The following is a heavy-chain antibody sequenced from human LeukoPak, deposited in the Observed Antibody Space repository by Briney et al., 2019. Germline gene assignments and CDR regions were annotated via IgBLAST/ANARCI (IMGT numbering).Heavy chain of an antibody. CDR1: GFTFSSYE. V-gene: IGHV3-48*03. Sequence: SGGSLRLSCAASGFTFSSYEMNWVRQAPGKGLEWVSYISSSGSSIYYADSVKGRFTISRDNAKNSLYLQMNSLRAEDTAVYYCAREGSSGWYLRWFDPWGQGTLVTVSS. J-gene: IGHJ5*02. CDR2: ISSSGSSI. CDR3: AREGSSGWYLRWFDP. D-gene: IGHD6-19*01.